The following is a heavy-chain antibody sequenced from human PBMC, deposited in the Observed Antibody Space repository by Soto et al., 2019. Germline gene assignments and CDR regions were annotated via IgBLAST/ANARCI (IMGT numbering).Heavy chain of an antibody. J-gene: IGHJ5*02. CDR3: ARVASSSWYGFWFDP. CDR2: IYYSGST. CDR1: GGSISSYH. V-gene: IGHV4-59*01. D-gene: IGHD6-13*01. Sequence: PSETLSLTCTASGGSISSYHWSWIRPPPGKGLEWIGCIYYSGSTNYNPSLKSRVTISVDTSKNQFSLKLSSVTAADTAVYYCARVASSSWYGFWFDPWGQGTLVSVSS.